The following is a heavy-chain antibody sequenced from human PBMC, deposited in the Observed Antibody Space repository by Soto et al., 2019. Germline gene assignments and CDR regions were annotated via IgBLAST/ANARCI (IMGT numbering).Heavy chain of an antibody. CDR2: IKFDGTNI. D-gene: IGHD3-10*01. V-gene: IGHV3-7*01. J-gene: IGHJ4*02. CDR3: ARDSGYGSASSVNQYYDY. CDR1: GFTYHYYW. Sequence: EVQLVESGGGLVQPGGSLRLSCVASGFTYHYYWMSWVRQAPGKGLEWVARIKFDGTNIQYADCAKGRFTISRDNAENALYLHMSSLRDGDTAVSYCARDSGYGSASSVNQYYDYWGQGSLVIVSS.